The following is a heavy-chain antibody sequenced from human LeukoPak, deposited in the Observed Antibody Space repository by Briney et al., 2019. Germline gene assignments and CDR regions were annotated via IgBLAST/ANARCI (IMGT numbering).Heavy chain of an antibody. Sequence: GGSLRLSCAASGFTFSRNSMNWVRQAPGKGLEWVSAISGSGGSTYYADSVKGRFTISRDNSKNTLYLQMNSLRAEDTAVYYCAKIGFCGGDCYSKWGRGTLVTVSS. CDR1: GFTFSRNS. D-gene: IGHD2-21*02. V-gene: IGHV3-23*01. CDR2: ISGSGGST. J-gene: IGHJ4*02. CDR3: AKIGFCGGDCYSK.